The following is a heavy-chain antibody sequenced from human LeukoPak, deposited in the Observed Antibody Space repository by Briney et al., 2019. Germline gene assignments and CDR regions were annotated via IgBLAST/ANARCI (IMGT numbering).Heavy chain of an antibody. CDR2: ISTTSSTI. CDR3: ARGKEKWLDHFDY. CDR1: GFTFSSYG. Sequence: GGSLRLSCAASGFTFSSYGMNWVRQAPGKGLEWGSYISTTSSTIYYADSVKGRFTMSRDNAKNSLYLQMDSLRDEDTAVYYCARGKEKWLDHFDYWGQGSLVTVSS. D-gene: IGHD6-19*01. J-gene: IGHJ4*02. V-gene: IGHV3-48*02.